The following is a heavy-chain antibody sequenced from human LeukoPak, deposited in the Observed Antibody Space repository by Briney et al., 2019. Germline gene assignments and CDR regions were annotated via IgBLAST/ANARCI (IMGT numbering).Heavy chain of an antibody. CDR3: ARAGMTTVTSWWDY. CDR2: IYYSGST. Sequence: SSETLSLTCTVSGGSISSSSYYWGWIRQPPGKGLEWIGSIYYSGSTYYNPSLKSRVTISVDTSKNKFSLKLSSVTAADTAVYYCARAGMTTVTSWWDYWGQGTLVTVSS. V-gene: IGHV4-39*01. D-gene: IGHD4-17*01. CDR1: GGSISSSSYY. J-gene: IGHJ4*02.